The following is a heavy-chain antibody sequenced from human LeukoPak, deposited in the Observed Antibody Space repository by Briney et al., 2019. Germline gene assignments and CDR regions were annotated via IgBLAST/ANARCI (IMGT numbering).Heavy chain of an antibody. CDR2: MNPNSGNT. CDR3: ARGHYDSSGYYPFDY. Sequence: ASVTVSCTASGYTFTSYDINWVRQAPGQGLEWMGWMNPNSGNTGYAQKFQGRVTMTRNTSISTAYMELSSLRSEDTAVYYCARGHYDSSGYYPFDYWGQGTLVTASS. V-gene: IGHV1-8*01. CDR1: GYTFTSYD. D-gene: IGHD3-22*01. J-gene: IGHJ4*02.